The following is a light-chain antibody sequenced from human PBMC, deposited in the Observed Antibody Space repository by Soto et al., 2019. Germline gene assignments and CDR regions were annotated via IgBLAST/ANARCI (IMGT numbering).Light chain of an antibody. J-gene: IGKJ1*01. CDR2: DAS. CDR3: QQYNSYKWT. CDR1: QSISSW. V-gene: IGKV1-5*01. Sequence: DIQMTQSPSTLSASVGDRVTITCRASQSISSWLAWYQQKPGKAPKLLIYDASSLESGGPSRFSGTGSGTEFTLTISSLQPEDFATYYCQQYNSYKWTFAQGTKVEIK.